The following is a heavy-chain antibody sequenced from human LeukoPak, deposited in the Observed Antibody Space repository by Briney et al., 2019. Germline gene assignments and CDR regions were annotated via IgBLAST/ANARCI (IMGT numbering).Heavy chain of an antibody. CDR3: ARPQDFGLTGMNAFDI. J-gene: IGHJ3*02. D-gene: IGHD7-27*01. Sequence: GESLKIPCKVSGYNFASSWIGWLRQMPGKGLEWMGIIYPGDPDTRYSPSFQGQVTISADKSISTAYLQWSSLKASDTSMYYCARPQDFGLTGMNAFDIWGQGTMVTVSS. CDR2: IYPGDPDT. V-gene: IGHV5-51*01. CDR1: GYNFASSW.